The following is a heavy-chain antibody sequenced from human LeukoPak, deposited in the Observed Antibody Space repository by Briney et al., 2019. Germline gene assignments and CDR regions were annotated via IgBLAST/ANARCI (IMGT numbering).Heavy chain of an antibody. V-gene: IGHV4-4*07. J-gene: IGHJ5*02. CDR1: GGSISSYY. Sequence: PSETLSLTCTVSGGSISSYYWSWIRQPAGKGLEWIGRIYTSGSTNYNPSLKSRVTMSVDTSKNQFSLKLSSVTAADTAVYYCARELMVAATFDWFDPWGQGTLVTVSS. CDR2: IYTSGST. CDR3: ARELMVAATFDWFDP. D-gene: IGHD2-15*01.